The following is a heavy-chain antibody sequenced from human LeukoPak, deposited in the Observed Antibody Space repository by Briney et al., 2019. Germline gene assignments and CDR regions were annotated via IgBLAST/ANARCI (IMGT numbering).Heavy chain of an antibody. CDR3: ARADYDILTGSVSYFDY. CDR2: IYPGDSDT. CDR1: GYSFTSYW. D-gene: IGHD3-9*01. V-gene: IGHV5-51*01. Sequence: PGGSLRLSCKGSGYSFTSYWIGWVRQMPGKGLEWMGIIYPGDSDTRYSPSFQGQVTISADKSISTAYLQWSSLKASDTAMYYCARADYDILTGSVSYFDYWGQGTLVTVSS. J-gene: IGHJ4*02.